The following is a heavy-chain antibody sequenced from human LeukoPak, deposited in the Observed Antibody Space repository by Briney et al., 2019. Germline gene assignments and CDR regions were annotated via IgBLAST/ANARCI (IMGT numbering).Heavy chain of an antibody. V-gene: IGHV3-33*01. Sequence: GRSLRLSCAASGFTFSSYGMHWVRQAPGKGLEWVAVIWYDGSNKYYADSVKGRFTISRDNSKNTLYLQMNSLRAEDTAVYYCARDSPHITAIDCWGQGTLVTVSS. D-gene: IGHD5-12*01. CDR2: IWYDGSNK. J-gene: IGHJ4*02. CDR3: ARDSPHITAIDC. CDR1: GFTFSSYG.